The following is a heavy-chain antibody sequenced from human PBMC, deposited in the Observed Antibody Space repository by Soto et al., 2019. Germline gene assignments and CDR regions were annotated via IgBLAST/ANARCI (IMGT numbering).Heavy chain of an antibody. J-gene: IGHJ3*01. CDR2: IFHAGNT. CDR1: GFFISSGNY. CDR3: ARARWYDAFDV. D-gene: IGHD2-15*01. Sequence: PSETLSLTCAASGFFISSGNYWGWIRNPTRKRLEWMGSIFHAGNTYSNPSPTSRVTISVYMSKNQFSLKLNSVTAADTAVYYCARARWYDAFDVWGQGTVVTVSS. V-gene: IGHV4-38-2*01.